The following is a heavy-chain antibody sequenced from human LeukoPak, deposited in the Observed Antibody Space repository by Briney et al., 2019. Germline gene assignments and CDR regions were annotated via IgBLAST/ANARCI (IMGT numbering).Heavy chain of an antibody. J-gene: IGHJ6*03. Sequence: PGGSLRLSCAPSGFTFSIYWLSWVRQAPGRGLEWVSVIYSGGSTYYADSVKGRFTISRDNSKNTLYLQMNSLRAEDTAVYYCASQRGYSYGYYYYYMDVGGKGTTVTVSS. CDR3: ASQRGYSYGYYYYYMDV. CDR2: IYSGGST. V-gene: IGHV3-53*01. D-gene: IGHD5-18*01. CDR1: GFTFSIYW.